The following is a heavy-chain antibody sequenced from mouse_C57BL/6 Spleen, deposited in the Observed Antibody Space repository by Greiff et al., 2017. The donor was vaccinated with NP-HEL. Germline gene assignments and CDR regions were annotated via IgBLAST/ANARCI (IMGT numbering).Heavy chain of an antibody. Sequence: QVQLQQSGAELVRPGASVTLSCKASGYTFTDYEMHWVKQTPVHGLEWIGAIDPETGGTAYNQKFKGKAILTADKSSSTAYMELRSLTSEDSAVYYCTRQGLDYYGSRGGYFDYWGQGTTLTVSS. V-gene: IGHV1-15*01. CDR3: TRQGLDYYGSRGGYFDY. CDR1: GYTFTDYE. J-gene: IGHJ2*01. D-gene: IGHD1-1*01. CDR2: IDPETGGT.